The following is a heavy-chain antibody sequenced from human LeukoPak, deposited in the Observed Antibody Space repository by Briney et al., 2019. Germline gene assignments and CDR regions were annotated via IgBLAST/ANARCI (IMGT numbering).Heavy chain of an antibody. CDR1: GYTFSSCG. J-gene: IGHJ5*02. D-gene: IGHD2-15*01. V-gene: IGHV1-18*01. Sequence: GASVKVSCKASGYTFSSCGISRVRQAPGQGLEWLGWVSGANGITKYAQKFQGRVTMTTDTSTSTAYMGLTSLRSDDTAVYYCARDWCCSGGSCNDCFDPWGQGALVTVSS. CDR3: ARDWCCSGGSCNDCFDP. CDR2: VSGANGIT.